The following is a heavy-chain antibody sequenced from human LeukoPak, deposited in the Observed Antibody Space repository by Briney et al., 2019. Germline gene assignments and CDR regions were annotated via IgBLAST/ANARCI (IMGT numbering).Heavy chain of an antibody. D-gene: IGHD5-24*01. J-gene: IGHJ4*02. CDR2: IYPGDSDT. V-gene: IGHV5-51*01. Sequence: GESLKFSCKGSGYTFTIYWIGWVRQMPEKGLEWMGIIYPGDSDTKYSPSFQGQVTISVDKSISTAYLQWNSLKASDTAIYYCARRSRNGYNLIDYWGQGTLVTVSS. CDR3: ARRSRNGYNLIDY. CDR1: GYTFTIYW.